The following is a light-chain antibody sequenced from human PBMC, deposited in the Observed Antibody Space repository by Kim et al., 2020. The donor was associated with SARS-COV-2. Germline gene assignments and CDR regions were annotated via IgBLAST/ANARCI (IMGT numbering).Light chain of an antibody. Sequence: DTQMTQSPSTLSAFPGDRVTITCRASHTVRTYLAWFQQKPGKAPRLLIYQASSLQSGVPSRFSGSGSGTEFTLTISSLQPDDSATYYCQQYDNYWTFGQGTKVDIK. V-gene: IGKV1-5*03. CDR2: QAS. J-gene: IGKJ1*01. CDR3: QQYDNYWT. CDR1: HTVRTY.